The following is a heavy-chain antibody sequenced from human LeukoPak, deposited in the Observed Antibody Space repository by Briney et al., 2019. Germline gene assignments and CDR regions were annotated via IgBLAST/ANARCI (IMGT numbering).Heavy chain of an antibody. V-gene: IGHV3-30*02. D-gene: IGHD4-17*01. J-gene: IGHJ4*02. CDR3: AKLYGDYNFAEPIINFDY. CDR2: IRYDGSNK. CDR1: RFTFSSYG. Sequence: AGGSLRLSCAASRFTFSSYGMHWVRQAPGKGREWVAFIRYDGSNKYYADSVKGRFTISRDNSKNTLYLQMNSLRAEDTAVYHCAKLYGDYNFAEPIINFDYWGQGTLVTVSS.